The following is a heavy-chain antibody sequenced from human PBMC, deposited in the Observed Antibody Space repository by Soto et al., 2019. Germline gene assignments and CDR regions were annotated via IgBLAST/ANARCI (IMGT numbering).Heavy chain of an antibody. V-gene: IGHV4-34*01. J-gene: IGHJ4*01. Sequence: QVQLQQWGAGLLKPSETLSLTCAVYGGSFSGYYWCWIRQPPGKGLEWIGEINHSGSTHYNPSLMSRVIISVDSSMNHCSLQPSSVTAADPAVYYCARGMKEGELSFYYWGRGTLVTVSS. D-gene: IGHD1-26*01. CDR3: ARGMKEGELSFYY. CDR2: INHSGST. CDR1: GGSFSGYY.